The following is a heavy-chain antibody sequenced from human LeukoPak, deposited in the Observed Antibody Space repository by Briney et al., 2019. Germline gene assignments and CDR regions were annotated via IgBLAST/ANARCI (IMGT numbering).Heavy chain of an antibody. CDR2: ISSSGSTI. V-gene: IGHV3-11*01. D-gene: IGHD2-15*01. J-gene: IGHJ4*02. CDR1: GFTFSDYY. Sequence: GGSLRLSCAASGFTFSDYYMSWIRQAPGKGLEWVSYISSSGSTIYYADSVKGRFTISRDNAKNSLYLQMNSLRAEDTAVYYCARDMGYCSGGSCYSGTFDYWGQGTLVTVSS. CDR3: ARDMGYCSGGSCYSGTFDY.